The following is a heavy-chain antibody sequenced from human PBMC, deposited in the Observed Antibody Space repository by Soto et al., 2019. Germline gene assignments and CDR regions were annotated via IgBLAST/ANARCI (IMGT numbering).Heavy chain of an antibody. CDR3: ARVGDSSCWYIDY. V-gene: IGHV3-66*01. Sequence: EVQLVESGGGLVQPGGSLRLSCAASGFTVSSNYMSWVRQAPGKGLEWVSVIYSGGSTYYADSVKCRFTMSRDNSKNTLYLQMNSLRAEDTAVYYCARVGDSSCWYIDYWGQGTLVTVSS. CDR1: GFTVSSNY. J-gene: IGHJ4*02. CDR2: IYSGGST. D-gene: IGHD6-19*01.